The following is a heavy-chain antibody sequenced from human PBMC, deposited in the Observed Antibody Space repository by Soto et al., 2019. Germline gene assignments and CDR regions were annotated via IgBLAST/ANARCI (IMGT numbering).Heavy chain of an antibody. CDR2: ISGSGGNT. Sequence: EVQLLESGGGLVQPGGSLRLSCAASGFTFSSYAMSWVRQAPGRGLEWVSGISGSGGNTYYADSVKGRFTVSRDNSKNTLYLQMNSLRAEDAAVYYCAKKLNFDYWGQGTLVTVSS. J-gene: IGHJ4*02. CDR3: AKKLNFDY. D-gene: IGHD1-7*01. V-gene: IGHV3-23*01. CDR1: GFTFSSYA.